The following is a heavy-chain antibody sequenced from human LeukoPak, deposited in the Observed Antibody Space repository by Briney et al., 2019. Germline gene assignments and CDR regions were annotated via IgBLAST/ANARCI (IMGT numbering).Heavy chain of an antibody. CDR1: GFTFSSYG. J-gene: IGHJ4*02. Sequence: PGGSLRLSCAASGFTFSSYGVHWVRQAPGKGLEWVAVISYDGSNKYYADSVKGRFTISRDNSKNTLYLQMNSLRAEDTAVYYCAKDQGYWGQGTLVTVSS. V-gene: IGHV3-30*18. CDR2: ISYDGSNK. CDR3: AKDQGY.